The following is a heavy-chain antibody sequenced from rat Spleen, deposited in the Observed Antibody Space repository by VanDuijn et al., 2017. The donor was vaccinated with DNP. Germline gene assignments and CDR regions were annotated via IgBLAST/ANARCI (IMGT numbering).Heavy chain of an antibody. CDR1: GFTFSNYD. CDR3: VRWNSGHFDY. V-gene: IGHV5S23*01. D-gene: IGHD4-3*01. Sequence: EVQLVESGGGLVQPGRSLKLSCAASGFTFSNYDMAWVRQAPTKGLEWVAAITNSGGSTYYRDSVKGRFTISRDNAKSTLYLQMDSLRSEDTATYYCVRWNSGHFDYWGQGVMVTVSS. J-gene: IGHJ2*01. CDR2: ITNSGGST.